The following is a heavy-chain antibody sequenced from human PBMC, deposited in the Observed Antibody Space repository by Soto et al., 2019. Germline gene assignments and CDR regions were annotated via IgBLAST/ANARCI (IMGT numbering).Heavy chain of an antibody. Sequence: EVQLLESGGGLVQPGGSLRLSCTASGFTLSIYAMSWVRQAPGKGLEWVSGYGYSTYYADSVKGRFTISRDNSKNTLFVQMNSLRAEDTAVYYCTKGWGDIWGQWTMVTVSS. CDR1: GFTLSIYA. D-gene: IGHD1-26*01. V-gene: IGHV3-23*01. CDR2: GYGYST. CDR3: TKGWGDI. J-gene: IGHJ3*02.